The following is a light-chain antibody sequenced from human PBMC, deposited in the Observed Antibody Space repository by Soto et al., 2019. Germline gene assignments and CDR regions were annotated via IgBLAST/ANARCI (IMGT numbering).Light chain of an antibody. Sequence: DIQMTQSPSSLSASVGDRFTITCQASQDISNYLNWYQQKPGKAPKLLIYDASNLETGVPSRFSGSGSGTDFTFTISSLQPEDIATYYCQQYDNLPLFTFGPGTKVDIE. J-gene: IGKJ3*01. CDR1: QDISNY. CDR2: DAS. CDR3: QQYDNLPLFT. V-gene: IGKV1-33*01.